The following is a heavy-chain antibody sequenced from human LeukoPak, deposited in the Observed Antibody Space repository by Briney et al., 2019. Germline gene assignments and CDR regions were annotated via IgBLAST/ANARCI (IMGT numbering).Heavy chain of an antibody. V-gene: IGHV4-34*01. CDR3: ARRITIFSGGWFDP. Sequence: SETLSLTCAVYGGSFSGYYWSWIRQPPGKGLEWIGEINHSGSTNYNPSLKSRVTISVDTSKNQFSLKLSSVTAADTAVYYCARRITIFSGGWFDPWGQGTLVTVSS. CDR2: INHSGST. CDR1: GGSFSGYY. D-gene: IGHD3-9*01. J-gene: IGHJ5*02.